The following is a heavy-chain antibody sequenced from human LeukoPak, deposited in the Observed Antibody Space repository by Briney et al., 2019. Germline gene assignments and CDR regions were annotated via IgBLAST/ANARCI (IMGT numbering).Heavy chain of an antibody. D-gene: IGHD1-26*01. CDR2: IWYDGSNK. Sequence: PGGSLRLSCAASGFTFSSYGMHWVRQAPGKGLEWVAVIWYDGSNKYYADSVKGRFTISRDNSKNTLYLQMNSLRAEDTAVYYCASCCEVGATTWYFDYWGQGTLVTVSS. V-gene: IGHV3-33*01. CDR1: GFTFSSYG. J-gene: IGHJ4*02. CDR3: ASCCEVGATTWYFDY.